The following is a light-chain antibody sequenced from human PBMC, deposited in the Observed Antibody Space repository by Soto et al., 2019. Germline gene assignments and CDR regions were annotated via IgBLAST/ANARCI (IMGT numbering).Light chain of an antibody. V-gene: IGKV1-5*03. J-gene: IGKJ2*01. Sequence: DIQMTQSPSTLSASVGDRVTITCRASQSISSWLAWYQQKPGKAPKLLIYKGSSVEIGVPSRFSGSGSGKDFHLTISRLQPEDVATYYCQQYNSYRYTFGQGTKLEIK. CDR3: QQYNSYRYT. CDR1: QSISSW. CDR2: KGS.